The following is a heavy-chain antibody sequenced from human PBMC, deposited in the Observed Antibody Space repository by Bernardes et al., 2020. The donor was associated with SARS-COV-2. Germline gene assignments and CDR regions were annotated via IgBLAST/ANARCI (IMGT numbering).Heavy chain of an antibody. Sequence: SETLSLTCTVSGGFISSSSYYWGWIRPPPGKGLEWTGSIYYSGATYYNPSLKSRVTISADTSKNQFSLKLSSVTAADTAVYYCARRGSSWYYFDYWGQGILVTVSS. D-gene: IGHD6-13*01. J-gene: IGHJ4*02. V-gene: IGHV4-39*01. CDR1: GGFISSSSYY. CDR2: IYYSGAT. CDR3: ARRGSSWYYFDY.